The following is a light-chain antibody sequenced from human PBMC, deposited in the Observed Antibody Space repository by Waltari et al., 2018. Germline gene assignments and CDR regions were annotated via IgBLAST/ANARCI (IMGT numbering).Light chain of an antibody. J-gene: IGKJ3*01. CDR1: QSVLYSSNNKNY. V-gene: IGKV4-1*01. CDR3: HQYYSTPFT. CDR2: RAS. Sequence: DIVMTQSPDSLAVSLGERATINCKSSQSVLYSSNNKNYLAWYQQKPGQPPKLLIYRASTRESGVPDRFSGSESGTDFTLTISSLQAEDVAVYYCHQYYSTPFTFGPGTKVDIK.